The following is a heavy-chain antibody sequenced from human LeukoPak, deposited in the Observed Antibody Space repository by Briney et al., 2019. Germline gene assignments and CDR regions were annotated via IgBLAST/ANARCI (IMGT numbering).Heavy chain of an antibody. J-gene: IGHJ3*02. Sequence: GGSLRLSCAASGFTFSSYAMSWVRQTPGKRLEWVSAISGSGTNTHFADSVKGRFTISRDNSKNTLYLQMNSLRAADTAVYYCAKAVYYDILTGGFDIWGQGTMVTVSS. V-gene: IGHV3-23*01. CDR2: ISGSGTNT. D-gene: IGHD3-9*01. CDR1: GFTFSSYA. CDR3: AKAVYYDILTGGFDI.